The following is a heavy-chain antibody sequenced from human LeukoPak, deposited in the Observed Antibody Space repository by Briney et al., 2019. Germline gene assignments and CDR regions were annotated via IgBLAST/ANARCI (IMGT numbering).Heavy chain of an antibody. CDR3: ARDLTPGWNDVNWFDP. CDR1: GGTFSSYA. J-gene: IGHJ5*02. V-gene: IGHV1-18*01. Sequence: GASVKVSCKASGGTFSSYAISWVRQAPGQGLEWMGWISAYNGNTNYAQKLQGRVTMTTDTSTSTAYMELRSLRSDDTAVYYCARDLTPGWNDVNWFDPWGRGTLVTVSS. D-gene: IGHD1-1*01. CDR2: ISAYNGNT.